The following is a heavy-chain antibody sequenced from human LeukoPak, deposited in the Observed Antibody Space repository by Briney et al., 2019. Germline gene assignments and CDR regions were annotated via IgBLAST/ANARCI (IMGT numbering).Heavy chain of an antibody. D-gene: IGHD6-13*01. CDR3: ARGGGSWSNWFDP. Sequence: PSETLSLTCTVSGGSISSGGYYWSWIRQHPGKGLEWIGYIYYSGSTYYNPSLKSRATISVDTTKNQFSLKLSSVTAADTAVYYCARGGGSWSNWFDPWGQGTLVTVSS. V-gene: IGHV4-31*03. CDR2: IYYSGST. CDR1: GGSISSGGYY. J-gene: IGHJ5*02.